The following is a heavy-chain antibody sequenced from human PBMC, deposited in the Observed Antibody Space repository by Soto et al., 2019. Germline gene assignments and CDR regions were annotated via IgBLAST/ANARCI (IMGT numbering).Heavy chain of an antibody. D-gene: IGHD5-18*01. V-gene: IGHV3-7*03. J-gene: IGHJ6*02. Sequence: EVQLVESGGGLVQPGGSLRLSCAASGFTFSSYWMSWVRQALGKGLEWVANIKQDGSEKYYVDSVKGRFTISRDNAKNSLYLQMNSLRAEDTAVYYCARAEGYSYGYAFDYYYGMDVWGQGTTVTVSS. CDR1: GFTFSSYW. CDR2: IKQDGSEK. CDR3: ARAEGYSYGYAFDYYYGMDV.